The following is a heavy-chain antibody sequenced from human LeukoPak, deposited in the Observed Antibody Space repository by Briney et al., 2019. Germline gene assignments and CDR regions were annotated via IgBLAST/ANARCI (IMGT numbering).Heavy chain of an antibody. V-gene: IGHV4-59*04. CDR2: IYYSGST. CDR1: GGSISSYY. CDR3: ASGSYTTAIDY. J-gene: IGHJ4*02. D-gene: IGHD1-26*01. Sequence: SETLSLTCTVSGGSISSYYWSWIRQPPGKGLEWIGYIYYSGSTYYNPSLKSRVTISVDTSKNQFSLKLSSVTAADTAVYYCASGSYTTAIDYWGQGTLVTVSS.